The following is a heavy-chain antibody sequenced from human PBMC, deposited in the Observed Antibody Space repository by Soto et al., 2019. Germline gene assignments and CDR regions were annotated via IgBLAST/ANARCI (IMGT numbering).Heavy chain of an antibody. D-gene: IGHD3-3*01. CDR3: ARGHQYYDFWSAVTLPDYAMDV. Sequence: GGSLRLSCAASGFTFSSYEMNWVRQAPGKGLEWVSYISSSGSTIYYADSVKGRFTISRDNAKNSLYLQMNSLRAEDTAVYYCARGHQYYDFWSAVTLPDYAMDVWGQGTTVTVSS. J-gene: IGHJ6*02. CDR1: GFTFSSYE. V-gene: IGHV3-48*03. CDR2: ISSSGSTI.